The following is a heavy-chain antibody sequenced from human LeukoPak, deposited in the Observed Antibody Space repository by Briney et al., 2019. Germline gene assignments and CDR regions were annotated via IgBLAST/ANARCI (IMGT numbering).Heavy chain of an antibody. Sequence: GGSLRLSCVTSGFTFNTYAMTWVRQAPGKGLEWVSVISASGDATNYADSVKGRFTISRDNSKNTLYLQMNSLRAEDTAVYYCAKRSSYDSSGYYYVVSYFDYWGQGTLVTVSS. CDR2: ISASGDAT. CDR3: AKRSSYDSSGYYYVVSYFDY. D-gene: IGHD3-22*01. J-gene: IGHJ4*02. V-gene: IGHV3-23*01. CDR1: GFTFNTYA.